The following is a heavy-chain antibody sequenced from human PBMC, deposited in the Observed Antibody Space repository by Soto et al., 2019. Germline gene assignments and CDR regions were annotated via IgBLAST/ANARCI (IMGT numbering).Heavy chain of an antibody. CDR1: GYSFTDYH. Sequence: ASVKVSCKASGYSFTDYHIHWVRQAPGQGLEWLGRINPKSGGTSTAQKFQGWVTMTTDTSISTASMELTRLTSDDTAIYYCARGDSTDRSNGVCSFFYHHDMDVWGQGTTVTVSS. CDR2: INPKSGGT. J-gene: IGHJ6*02. D-gene: IGHD2-8*01. CDR3: ARGDSTDRSNGVCSFFYHHDMDV. V-gene: IGHV1-2*04.